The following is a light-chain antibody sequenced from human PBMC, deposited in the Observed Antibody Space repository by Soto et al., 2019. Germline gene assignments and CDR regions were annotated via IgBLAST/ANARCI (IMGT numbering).Light chain of an antibody. CDR1: QSISSS. CDR2: KAS. V-gene: IGKV1-5*03. CDR3: QQYNSYSLT. Sequence: DIQMTQSPSTLSASVGDRVTITCRASQSISSSLAWYQQKPGKAPKLLIYKASSLESGVPSRFTGSGSGTEFTLTNSSLQPDDFATYYCQQYNSYSLTFGGGTKVEIK. J-gene: IGKJ4*01.